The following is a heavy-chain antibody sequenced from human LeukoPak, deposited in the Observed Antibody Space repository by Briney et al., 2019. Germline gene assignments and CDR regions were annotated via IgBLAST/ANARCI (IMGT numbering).Heavy chain of an antibody. CDR3: ARDRRRYYDSSGYYYSLSFGY. Sequence: SVKVSCKASGGTFSSYAISWVRQAPGQGLEWMGGIIPIFGTANYAQKFQGRVTITADKSTSTAYMELSSLRSEDTAVYYCARDRRRYYDSSGYYYSLSFGYWGQGTLVTVSS. D-gene: IGHD3-22*01. J-gene: IGHJ4*02. CDR1: GGTFSSYA. V-gene: IGHV1-69*06. CDR2: IIPIFGTA.